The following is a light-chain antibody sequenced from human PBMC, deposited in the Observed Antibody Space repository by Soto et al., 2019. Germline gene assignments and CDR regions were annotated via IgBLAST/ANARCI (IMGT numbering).Light chain of an antibody. CDR3: QSYDSSLSGWV. J-gene: IGLJ3*02. Sequence: QPVLTQPPSVSGAPGQRVTISCTGSSSNIGAGYDVHWYQQLPGTAPKLLIYGNSNRPSGVPDRFSGSKSVTSASLAITGLQAEDEADYYCQSYDSSLSGWVFGGGTKLTVL. CDR1: SSNIGAGYD. CDR2: GNS. V-gene: IGLV1-40*01.